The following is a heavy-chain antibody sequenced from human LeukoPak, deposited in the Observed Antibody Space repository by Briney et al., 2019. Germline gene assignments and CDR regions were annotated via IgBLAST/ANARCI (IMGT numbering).Heavy chain of an antibody. CDR3: ASAYCGGDCYSAAFDI. CDR2: IYPGDSDT. D-gene: IGHD2-21*01. Sequence: GESLKISCKGSGYSFTSYWIVWVRQMPGKGLEWMGIIYPGDSDTRYSPSFQGQATISADKSISTAYLQWSSLKASDTAMYYCASAYCGGDCYSAAFDIWGQGTMVTVSS. J-gene: IGHJ3*02. V-gene: IGHV5-51*01. CDR1: GYSFTSYW.